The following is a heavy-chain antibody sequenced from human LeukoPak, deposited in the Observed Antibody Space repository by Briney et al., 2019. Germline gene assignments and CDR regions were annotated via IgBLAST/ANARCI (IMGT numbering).Heavy chain of an antibody. CDR3: ASPYYDFWSGYYRRAFDI. CDR2: ISGSGGST. CDR1: GFTFSSYA. D-gene: IGHD3-3*01. J-gene: IGHJ3*02. Sequence: PGGSLRLSCAASGFTFSSYAMSWVRQAPGKGLEWFSGISGSGGSTYYADSVKGRFTISRDNSKNTLYLQMNSLRAEDTAVYYCASPYYDFWSGYYRRAFDIWGQGTMVTVSS. V-gene: IGHV3-23*01.